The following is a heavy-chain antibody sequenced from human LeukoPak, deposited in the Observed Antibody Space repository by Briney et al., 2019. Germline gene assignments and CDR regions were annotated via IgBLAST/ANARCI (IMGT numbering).Heavy chain of an antibody. CDR2: IIPTFGTA. J-gene: IGHJ3*02. CDR3: ARDGYSGDAFDI. Sequence: SVKVSCKASGGTFSSYAISWVRQAPGQGLEWMGGIIPTFGTANYAQKFQGRVTITADESTSTAYMELSSLRSEDTAVYYCARDGYSGDAFDIWGQGTMVTVSS. D-gene: IGHD5-12*01. CDR1: GGTFSSYA. V-gene: IGHV1-69*13.